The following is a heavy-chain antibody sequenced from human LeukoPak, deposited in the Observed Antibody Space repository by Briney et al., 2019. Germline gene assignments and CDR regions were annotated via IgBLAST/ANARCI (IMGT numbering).Heavy chain of an antibody. V-gene: IGHV3-23*01. CDR3: AKTHGYFDQ. J-gene: IGHJ4*02. CDR1: GFPFSSYG. CDR2: ISGSGETT. D-gene: IGHD3-22*01. Sequence: GGSLRLSCAASGFPFSSYGMTWLRQTPAKGLGWVSAISGSGETTYYSDSVKGRFTISRDNSKNTLFLQMNSLRVEDAAMYYCAKTHGYFDQWGQGTLVAVPS.